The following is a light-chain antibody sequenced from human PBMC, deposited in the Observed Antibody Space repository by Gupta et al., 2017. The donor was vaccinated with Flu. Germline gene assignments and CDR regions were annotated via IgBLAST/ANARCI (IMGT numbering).Light chain of an antibody. Sequence: GDRVTITCRASQSISTWLAWYQQKPGKAPNLLLSKASSLESGVPSRFSGSGSGTEFSLTISSLQPDDFATYYCQQYNSSSGTFGQGTKLEI. CDR1: QSISTW. V-gene: IGKV1-5*03. CDR3: QQYNSSSGT. J-gene: IGKJ1*01. CDR2: KAS.